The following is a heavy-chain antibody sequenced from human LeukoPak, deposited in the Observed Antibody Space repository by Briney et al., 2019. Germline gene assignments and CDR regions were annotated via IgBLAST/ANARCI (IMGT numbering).Heavy chain of an antibody. V-gene: IGHV4-34*01. CDR1: GGSFSGYL. D-gene: IGHD3-22*01. Sequence: SETLSLTCGVSGGSFSGYLWNWVRQSPGKGLEWIGEINHSGTTNYNPSLKSRVTILLDRSRNQFSLNLTSVTAADTAVFYCARGVKQLARFYFYMDVWGKGTTVTVSS. CDR3: ARGVKQLARFYFYMDV. CDR2: INHSGTT. J-gene: IGHJ6*03.